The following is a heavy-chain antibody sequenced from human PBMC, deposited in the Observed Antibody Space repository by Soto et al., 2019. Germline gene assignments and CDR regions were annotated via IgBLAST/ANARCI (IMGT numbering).Heavy chain of an antibody. J-gene: IGHJ4*02. CDR3: AREDSSSSY. D-gene: IGHD6-6*01. Sequence: SETLSLTCTVSGGSISSYYWSWIRQPPGKGLEWIGYIYYSGSTNYNPSLKSRVTISVDTSKNQFALKLSSVTAAGTAVYYCAREDSSSSYWGQGTLVTVSS. CDR2: IYYSGST. V-gene: IGHV4-59*01. CDR1: GGSISSYY.